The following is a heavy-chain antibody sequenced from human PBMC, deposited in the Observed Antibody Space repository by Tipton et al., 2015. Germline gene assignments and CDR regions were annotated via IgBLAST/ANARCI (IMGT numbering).Heavy chain of an antibody. V-gene: IGHV1-69*01. D-gene: IGHD3-9*01. J-gene: IGHJ4*02. CDR2: FIPTLDTA. CDR3: AAPPDINFDRALRV. Sequence: QVQLVQSGAEGKKPGKGVKVSCKASGGSVNKYAISWVRQAPGQGLDWIGRFIPTLDTAVYTQRFQGRITITADESTSTAYMELTSLRSEDTALFYYAAPPDINFDRALRVWGQGTRVPVSS. CDR1: GGSVNKYA.